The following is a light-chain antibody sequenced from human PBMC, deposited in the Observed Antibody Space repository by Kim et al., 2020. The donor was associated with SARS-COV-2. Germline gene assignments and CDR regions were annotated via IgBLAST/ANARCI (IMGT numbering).Light chain of an antibody. CDR1: SNNVGNQG. J-gene: IGLJ3*02. V-gene: IGLV10-54*01. CDR2: RNN. CDR3: SVWDSSLSAWV. Sequence: RQTATLTCPGNSNNVGNQGAAWLQQHQGHPPKLLSYRNNNRPSGISERLSASRSGNTASLTITGLQPEDEADYYCSVWDSSLSAWVFGGGTKVTVL.